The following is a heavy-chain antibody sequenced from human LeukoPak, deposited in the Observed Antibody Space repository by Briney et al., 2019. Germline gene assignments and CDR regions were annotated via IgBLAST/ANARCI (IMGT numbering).Heavy chain of an antibody. Sequence: ASVRVSCKASGYTFTSYGISWVRQAPGQGLEWMGWISAYNGNTNYAQKLQGRVTMTTDTSTSTAYMELRSLRSDDTAVYYCARAGQYYYDSSGYYYVGYFQHWGQGTLVTVSS. CDR1: GYTFTSYG. CDR3: ARAGQYYYDSSGYYYVGYFQH. V-gene: IGHV1-18*01. J-gene: IGHJ1*01. D-gene: IGHD3-22*01. CDR2: ISAYNGNT.